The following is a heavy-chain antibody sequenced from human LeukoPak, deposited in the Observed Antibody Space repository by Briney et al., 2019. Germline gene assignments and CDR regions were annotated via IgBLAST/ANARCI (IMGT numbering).Heavy chain of an antibody. CDR3: ARCSTPYYYYYYYMDV. CDR1: GGSFSGYY. V-gene: IGHV4-34*01. CDR2: INHSGST. J-gene: IGHJ6*03. Sequence: SETLSLTCAVYGGSFSGYYWSWIRQPPGKGLEWIGGINHSGSTNYNPSLKSRVTISVDTSKNQFSLKLSSVTAADTAVYYCARCSTPYYYYYYYMDVWGKGTTVTVSS.